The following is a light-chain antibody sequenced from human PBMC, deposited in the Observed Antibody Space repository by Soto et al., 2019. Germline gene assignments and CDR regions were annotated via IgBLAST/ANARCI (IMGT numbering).Light chain of an antibody. CDR3: MQSTQLPPT. Sequence: DVVMTQTPLSLSVAPGQPASISCKSSQSLLHITGETFLFWYLQKPGQSPQLLIYEVSTRVSGVPDRFSGSGSGTDFTLEISRVETDDVGNYYCMQSTQLPPTSGQGKRLGIE. CDR2: EVS. CDR1: QSLLHITGETF. J-gene: IGKJ5*01. V-gene: IGKV2D-29*02.